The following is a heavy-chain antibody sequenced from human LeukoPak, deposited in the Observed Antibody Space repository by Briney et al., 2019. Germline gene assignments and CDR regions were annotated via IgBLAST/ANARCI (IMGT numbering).Heavy chain of an antibody. CDR3: ARYGSGSLAEFDI. CDR1: GGSISSFY. Sequence: PSETLSLTCTVSGGSISSFYWSWIRQPPGKGLEWIGNIYYTGSTNYNPSLKSRVTISVDTSKNQFSLKLSSVTAADTAVYYCARYGSGSLAEFDIWGQGTMVTVSS. CDR2: IYYTGST. V-gene: IGHV4-59*01. D-gene: IGHD3-10*01. J-gene: IGHJ3*02.